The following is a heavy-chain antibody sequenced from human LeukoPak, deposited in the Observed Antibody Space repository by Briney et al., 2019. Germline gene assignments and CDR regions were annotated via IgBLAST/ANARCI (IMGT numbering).Heavy chain of an antibody. J-gene: IGHJ6*03. Sequence: ASVKVSCKASGYLFTSYGIGWVRQTPGQGLEWMGWISAYNGKTKYSQNFQGRFTMTTDTSTSTAYMELRSLRSDDTAVYFCARDIVSTVNDYYHYMDVWGKGTTVTISS. D-gene: IGHD5/OR15-5a*01. CDR1: GYLFTSYG. V-gene: IGHV1-18*01. CDR3: ARDIVSTVNDYYHYMDV. CDR2: ISAYNGKT.